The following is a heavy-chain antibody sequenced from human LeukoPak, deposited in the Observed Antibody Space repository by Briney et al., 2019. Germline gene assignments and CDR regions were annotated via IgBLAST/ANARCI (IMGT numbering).Heavy chain of an antibody. V-gene: IGHV4-59*08. CDR3: ARHRYGMDV. Sequence: SETLSLTCTVSGGSISSYYWNWIRQPPGKGLEWIGNIYYSGSTNYNPSLKSRVTISVDTSKNQFSLKLSSVTAADTAVYYCARHRYGMDVWGQGTTVTVSS. CDR1: GGSISSYY. J-gene: IGHJ6*02. CDR2: IYYSGST.